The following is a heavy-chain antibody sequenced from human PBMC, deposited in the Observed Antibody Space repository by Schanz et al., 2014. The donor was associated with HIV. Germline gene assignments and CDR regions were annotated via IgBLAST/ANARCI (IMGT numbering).Heavy chain of an antibody. D-gene: IGHD1-26*01. V-gene: IGHV1-8*02. CDR1: GYSFTSYD. CDR3: ARRALLKWELRYAFDI. CDR2: VNPKSGNT. Sequence: QVQLVQSGAEVQKPGASVKVSCKASGYSFTSYDINWVRQATGQGLEWMGWVNPKSGNTGYAQKFQGRVTMTRNTSISTAYMELSSLGSEDTAMYYCARRALLKWELRYAFDIWGQGTMVTVSS. J-gene: IGHJ3*02.